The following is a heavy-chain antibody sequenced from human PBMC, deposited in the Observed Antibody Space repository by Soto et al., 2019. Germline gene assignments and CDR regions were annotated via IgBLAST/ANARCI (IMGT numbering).Heavy chain of an antibody. CDR3: ARVRTPGHYFYDRSGYMLLGYYFGF. D-gene: IGHD3-22*01. Sequence: VKLCSTAPRVTYGSNALSSARQSTTKGLEWMGGLIPIFGTANYAQKFQGSVTITPDESTSTAYMELSSMRSEDTAVYYCARVRTPGHYFYDRSGYMLLGYYFGFCGQRPLVTLYS. J-gene: IGHJ4*02. V-gene: IGHV1-69*01. CDR1: RVTYGSNA. CDR2: LIPIFGTA.